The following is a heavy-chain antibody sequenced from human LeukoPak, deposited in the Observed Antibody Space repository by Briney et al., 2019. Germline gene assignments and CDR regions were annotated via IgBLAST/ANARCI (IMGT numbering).Heavy chain of an antibody. J-gene: IGHJ3*02. Sequence: ASVKVSCKASGYTFTNHGITWVRQAPGQGLEWMGRINPNSGGTNYAQKFQGRVTMTRDTSISTAYMELSRLRSDDTAVYYCAREKLLWFGEFDAFDIWGQGTMVTVSS. V-gene: IGHV1-2*06. CDR3: AREKLLWFGEFDAFDI. D-gene: IGHD3-10*01. CDR2: INPNSGGT. CDR1: GYTFTNHG.